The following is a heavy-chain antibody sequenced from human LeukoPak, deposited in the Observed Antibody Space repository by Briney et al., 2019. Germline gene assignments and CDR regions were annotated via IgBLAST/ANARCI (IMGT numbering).Heavy chain of an antibody. V-gene: IGHV4-59*01. D-gene: IGHD2-21*02. CDR3: ARVTLQYYFDY. J-gene: IGHJ4*02. Sequence: SETLSLTCTVSGGSISSYYWSWIRQPPGEGLEWIGYIYYSGSTNYNPSLKSRVTISVDTSKNQFSLKLSSVTAADTAVYYCARVTLQYYFDYWGQGTLVTVSS. CDR2: IYYSGST. CDR1: GGSISSYY.